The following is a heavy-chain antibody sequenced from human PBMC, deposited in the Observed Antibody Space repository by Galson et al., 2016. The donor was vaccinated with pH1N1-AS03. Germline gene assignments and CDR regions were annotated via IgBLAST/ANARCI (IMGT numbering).Heavy chain of an antibody. Sequence: QSGAEVKKPGESLKISCKTSGYIFTSYWVAWVRHMPGKGLEWMGIIYPGDSDTRYCPSFQGQVTISADRSINTAYLQWSSLMASDTAIYYCARQVRDGYNDYFDYWGQGILVTVSS. D-gene: IGHD5-24*01. J-gene: IGHJ4*02. CDR2: IYPGDSDT. V-gene: IGHV5-51*01. CDR1: GYIFTSYW. CDR3: ARQVRDGYNDYFDY.